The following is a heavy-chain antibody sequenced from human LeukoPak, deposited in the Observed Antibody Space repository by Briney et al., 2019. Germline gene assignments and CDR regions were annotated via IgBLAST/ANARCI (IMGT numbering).Heavy chain of an antibody. CDR3: ARNVHGDYGSGWFDP. V-gene: IGHV1-69*05. J-gene: IGHJ5*02. CDR2: IMPLFGTA. CDR1: GCTFNNSA. D-gene: IGHD4-17*01. Sequence: SVKVSCKTSGCTFNNSAIGWVRQAPGQGLEWLGGIMPLFGTAGYVQKFQGRVTITKDESTRTVYLELTSLTSDDTAVYYCARNVHGDYGSGWFDPWGQGTLVSVSS.